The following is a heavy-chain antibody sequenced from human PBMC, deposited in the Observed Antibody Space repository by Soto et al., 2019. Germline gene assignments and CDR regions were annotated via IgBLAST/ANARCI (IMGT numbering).Heavy chain of an antibody. CDR3: AKAALSLFRIADAFDI. V-gene: IGHV3-23*01. J-gene: IGHJ3*02. Sequence: GESLKISCAASGFTFSSYAMSWVRQAPGKGLEWVSAISGSGGSTYYADSVKGRFTISRDNSKNTLYLQMNSLRAEDTAVYYCAKAALSLFRIADAFDIWGQGTMVTVSS. D-gene: IGHD6-13*01. CDR2: ISGSGGST. CDR1: GFTFSSYA.